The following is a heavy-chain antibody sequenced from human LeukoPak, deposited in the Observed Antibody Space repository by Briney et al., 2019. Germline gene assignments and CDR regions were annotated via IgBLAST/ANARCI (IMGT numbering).Heavy chain of an antibody. CDR3: ARGVTMIVVVIHDWYFDL. Sequence: SETLSLTCTVSGGSIGSSSYYWGWIRQPPGKGLEWIGSIYYSRSTYYNPSLKSRVTISVDTSKNQFSLKLSSLTAADTAVYYCARGVTMIVVVIHDWYFDLWGRGTLVTVSS. CDR1: GGSIGSSSYY. V-gene: IGHV4-39*01. CDR2: IYYSRST. J-gene: IGHJ2*01. D-gene: IGHD3-22*01.